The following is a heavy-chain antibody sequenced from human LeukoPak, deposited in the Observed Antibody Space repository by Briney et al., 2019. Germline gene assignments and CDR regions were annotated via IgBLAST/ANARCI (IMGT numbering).Heavy chain of an antibody. CDR3: ARHYDFWSGYVHYGMDV. V-gene: IGHV3-23*01. Sequence: PGGSLRLSCAASGFTFSSYAMSWVRQAPGKGLEWVSAISGSGGSTYYADSVKGRFTISRDNAKNSLYLQMNSLRAEDTAVYYCARHYDFWSGYVHYGMDVWGQGTTVTVSS. CDR1: GFTFSSYA. J-gene: IGHJ6*02. D-gene: IGHD3-3*01. CDR2: ISGSGGST.